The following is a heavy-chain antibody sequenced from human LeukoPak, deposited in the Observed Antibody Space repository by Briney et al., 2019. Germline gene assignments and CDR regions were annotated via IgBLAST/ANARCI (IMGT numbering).Heavy chain of an antibody. V-gene: IGHV4-39*01. CDR2: IYYSGST. Sequence: PSETLSLTCTVSGGSISSSSYYWGWIRQPPGKGLEWIGSIYYSGSTYYNPSLKSRVTISVDTSKNQFSLKLSSVTAADTAVYYCARRAEYDFWSGYLLDAFDSWGQGTMVTVSS. CDR3: ARRAEYDFWSGYLLDAFDS. CDR1: GGSISSSSYY. D-gene: IGHD3-3*01. J-gene: IGHJ3*02.